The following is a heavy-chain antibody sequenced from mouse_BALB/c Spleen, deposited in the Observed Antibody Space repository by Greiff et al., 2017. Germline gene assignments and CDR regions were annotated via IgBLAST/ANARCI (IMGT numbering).Heavy chain of an antibody. CDR2: IDPENGNT. Sequence: VQLKQSGAELVRPGALVKLSCKASGFNIKDYYMHWVKQRPEQGLEWIGWIDPENGNTIYDPKFQGKASITADTSSNTAYLQLSSLTSEDTAVYYCARGEVRLGPYAMDYWGQGTSVTVSS. J-gene: IGHJ4*01. V-gene: IGHV14-1*02. D-gene: IGHD2-14*01. CDR3: ARGEVRLGPYAMDY. CDR1: GFNIKDYY.